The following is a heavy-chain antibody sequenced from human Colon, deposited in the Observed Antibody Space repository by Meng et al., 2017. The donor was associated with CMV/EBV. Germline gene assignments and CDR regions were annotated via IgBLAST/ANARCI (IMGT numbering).Heavy chain of an antibody. CDR1: GYTFINYD. Sequence: ASVKVSCKASGYTFINYDITWVRQAPGQGLEWMGWISAYSGKTNYAQKLQGRVIMTTDTSTNTAYMELRSLGSDDTAEYYCARGASSSSNGMDVWGQGTTVTVSS. V-gene: IGHV1-18*01. D-gene: IGHD6-6*01. CDR2: ISAYSGKT. CDR3: ARGASSSSNGMDV. J-gene: IGHJ6*02.